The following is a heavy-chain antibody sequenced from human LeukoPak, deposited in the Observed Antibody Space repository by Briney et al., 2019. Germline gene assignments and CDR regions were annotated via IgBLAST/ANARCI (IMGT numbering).Heavy chain of an antibody. J-gene: IGHJ5*02. CDR1: GYTFTSYG. V-gene: IGHV1-18*01. CDR2: ISAYNGNT. D-gene: IGHD2-15*01. Sequence: ASVKASCKASGYTFTSYGISWVRQAPGQGLEWMGWISAYNGNTNYAQKLQGRVTMTTDTSTSTAYMELRSLRSDDTAVYYCAGAHLVAATPSTGFDPWGQGTLVTVSS. CDR3: AGAHLVAATPSTGFDP.